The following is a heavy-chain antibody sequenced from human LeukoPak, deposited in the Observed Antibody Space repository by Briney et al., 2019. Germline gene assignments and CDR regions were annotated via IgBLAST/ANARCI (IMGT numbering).Heavy chain of an antibody. CDR3: ARAKYYYGSGSYYFDY. D-gene: IGHD3-10*01. V-gene: IGHV3-74*01. Sequence: GGSLRLSCAASGFTFSNYMMHWVRQAPGKGLVWVSRINSDVSSTSYADSVKGRFTISRDNAKNTLYLQMNSLGAEDTAVYYCARAKYYYGSGSYYFDYWGQGTLVTVSS. J-gene: IGHJ4*02. CDR1: GFTFSNYM. CDR2: INSDVSST.